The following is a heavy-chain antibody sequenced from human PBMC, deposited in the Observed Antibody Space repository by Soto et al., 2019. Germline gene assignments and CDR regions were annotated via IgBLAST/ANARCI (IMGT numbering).Heavy chain of an antibody. V-gene: IGHV3-30-3*01. D-gene: IGHD3-10*01. J-gene: IGHJ4*02. CDR2: ISKDGSVI. CDR1: GFSFSRFA. CDR3: ARSRSGAVPDSLGF. Sequence: QVQLVESGGGVVQPGGSLRLSCAASGFSFSRFAIHWVRQAPGKELEWVAVISKDGSVIYYADSVKGRFTISRDNSKSSLFLQVNSLTSEDTAVYHCARSRSGAVPDSLGFWVQGTLVTVSS.